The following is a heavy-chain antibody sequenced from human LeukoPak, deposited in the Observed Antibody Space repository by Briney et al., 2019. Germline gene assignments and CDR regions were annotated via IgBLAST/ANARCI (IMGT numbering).Heavy chain of an antibody. Sequence: PGGSLRLSCAASGFTFSDYYMSWIRQAPGKGLEWVSYISSSGSTIYYADSVKGRFTISRDYANNSLYQKMNSLRAEDAAVYYCARDRARLVGRDFVYWGQGTLVTVSS. D-gene: IGHD2-2*01. V-gene: IGHV3-11*04. CDR1: GFTFSDYY. CDR3: ARDRARLVGRDFVY. J-gene: IGHJ4*02. CDR2: ISSSGSTI.